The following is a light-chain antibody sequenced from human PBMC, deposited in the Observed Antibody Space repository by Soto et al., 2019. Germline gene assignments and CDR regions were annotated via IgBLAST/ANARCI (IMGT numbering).Light chain of an antibody. CDR3: KSYAGSNTYV. CDR2: EVV. CDR1: KNDIGVYDF. J-gene: IGLJ1*01. V-gene: IGLV2-8*01. Sequence: QLVLTQPPSASGSPGQSVTISCTGTKNDIGVYDFVSWYQHHPGKAPRLIIYEVVQRPSGVTDRFSGSKSGNTASLTVSGLQAADEADYFCKSYAGSNTYVFGSGTKLTVL.